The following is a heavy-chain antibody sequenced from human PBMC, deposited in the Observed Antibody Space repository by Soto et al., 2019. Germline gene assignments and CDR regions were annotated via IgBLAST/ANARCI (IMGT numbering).Heavy chain of an antibody. D-gene: IGHD4-17*01. CDR1: GGSMSGYY. Sequence: QVQLHESGPRVVKPSETLSLTCTVSGGSMSGYYWTWIRQAPGKGLEWIGNVFHSGNTNYNPSLKRRVTVPAATSRNHSSLNMAPVTAAHTAVYYCAKASLTIYGDDGTQWWFNPWGQGTLVTVS. J-gene: IGHJ5*02. CDR2: VFHSGNT. CDR3: AKASLTIYGDDGTQWWFNP. V-gene: IGHV4-59*12.